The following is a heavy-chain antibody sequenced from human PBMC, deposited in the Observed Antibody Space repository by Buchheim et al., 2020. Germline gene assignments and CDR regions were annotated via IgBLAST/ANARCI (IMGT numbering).Heavy chain of an antibody. CDR3: ARLYYYDSSGYVLSPEDPQYYFDY. Sequence: QVQLQESGPGLVKPSQTLSLTCTVSGGSISSGGYYWSWIRQHPGKGLEWIGYIYYSGSTYYNPSLKSRVTISVDTSKNQFSLKLSSVTAADTAVYYCARLYYYDSSGYVLSPEDPQYYFDYWGQGTL. CDR2: IYYSGST. D-gene: IGHD3-22*01. V-gene: IGHV4-31*03. J-gene: IGHJ4*02. CDR1: GGSISSGGYY.